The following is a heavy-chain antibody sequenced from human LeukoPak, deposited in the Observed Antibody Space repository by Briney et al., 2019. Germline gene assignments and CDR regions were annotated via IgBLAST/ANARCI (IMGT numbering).Heavy chain of an antibody. D-gene: IGHD3-22*01. V-gene: IGHV3-23*01. Sequence: GGTLRLSCAASGFTFSSYGMSWVRQAPGKGLEWVSAISGSGGSTYYADSVKGRFTISRDNAKNSLYLQMNSLRAEDTAVYYCARDWDTYYYDSSGYFLFDYWGQGTLVTVSS. CDR1: GFTFSSYG. CDR3: ARDWDTYYYDSSGYFLFDY. J-gene: IGHJ4*02. CDR2: ISGSGGST.